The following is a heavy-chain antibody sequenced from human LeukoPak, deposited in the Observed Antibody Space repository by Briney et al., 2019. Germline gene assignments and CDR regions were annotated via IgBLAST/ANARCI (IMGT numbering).Heavy chain of an antibody. Sequence: GGSLRLSCAASGFTFSDYYMSWIRQAPGKGLEWVSYISGSSDTIYYADSVKGRFTISRHNGKDSLYLQMNSLRAEDTAVYYCVRDDALGYCSSTNCYTENWFDPWGQGTLVTVSS. D-gene: IGHD2-2*02. V-gene: IGHV3-11*04. CDR1: GFTFSDYY. CDR2: ISGSSDTI. J-gene: IGHJ5*02. CDR3: VRDDALGYCSSTNCYTENWFDP.